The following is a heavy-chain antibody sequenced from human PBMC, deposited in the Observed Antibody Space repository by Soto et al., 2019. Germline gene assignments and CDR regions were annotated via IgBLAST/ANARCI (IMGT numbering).Heavy chain of an antibody. CDR3: ARALIYDFWSGYFLSNAFDI. V-gene: IGHV1-2*04. CDR1: GYTFTGYY. D-gene: IGHD3-3*01. Sequence: ASVKVSCKASGYTFTGYYMHWVRQAPGQGLEWMGWINPNSGGTNYAQKFQGWVTMTRDTSISTAYMELSRLRSDDTAVYYCARALIYDFWSGYFLSNAFDIWGQGTMVTVSS. J-gene: IGHJ3*02. CDR2: INPNSGGT.